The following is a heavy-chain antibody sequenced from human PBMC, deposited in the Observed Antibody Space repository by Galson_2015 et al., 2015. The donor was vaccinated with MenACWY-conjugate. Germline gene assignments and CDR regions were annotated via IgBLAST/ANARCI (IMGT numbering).Heavy chain of an antibody. D-gene: IGHD1-26*01. CDR3: ARHPPGGRGMDV. J-gene: IGHJ6*02. V-gene: IGHV5-51*01. CDR2: INPADSNI. Sequence: INPADSNIRYSPSFEGRVTISADNSITTAYLQWNSLQASDTAMYYCARHPPGGRGMDVWGQGTTVTVSS.